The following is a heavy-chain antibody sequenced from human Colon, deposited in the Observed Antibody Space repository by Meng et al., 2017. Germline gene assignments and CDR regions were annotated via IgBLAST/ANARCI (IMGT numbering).Heavy chain of an antibody. CDR3: ARNYYDSSGYYYGY. CDR1: SYSFTSYD. V-gene: IGHV1-18*01. D-gene: IGHD3-22*01. Sequence: HVQLVPAGAAAKKPGAALKDSFKTSSYSFTSYDITWVRQAPGQGLEWMGGISVYNGNTNDAQKLQGRVTMTTDTCTSTAYMELRSLRSDDTPGYYCARNYYDSSGYYYGYWGQGTLVTVSS. CDR2: ISVYNGNT. J-gene: IGHJ4*02.